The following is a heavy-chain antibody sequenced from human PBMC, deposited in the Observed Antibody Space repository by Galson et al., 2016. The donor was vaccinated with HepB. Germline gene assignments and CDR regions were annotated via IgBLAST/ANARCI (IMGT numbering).Heavy chain of an antibody. J-gene: IGHJ4*02. V-gene: IGHV3-66*01. CDR3: ARDTWTWN. CDR2: IYSGGDT. D-gene: IGHD3/OR15-3a*01. Sequence: WVSVIYSGGDTYYADSVKGRFTISRDNFENTVYLQMNSLRAEDTAVYYCARDTWTWNGGQGTLVTVSS.